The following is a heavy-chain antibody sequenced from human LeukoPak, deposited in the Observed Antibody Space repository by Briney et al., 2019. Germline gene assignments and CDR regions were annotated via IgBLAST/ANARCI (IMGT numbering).Heavy chain of an antibody. J-gene: IGHJ4*02. CDR3: AKHSNNYWADYFDC. CDR1: GFTFSSYG. CDR2: ISYDGSNK. D-gene: IGHD2/OR15-2a*01. V-gene: IGHV3-30*18. Sequence: GGSLRLSCAASGFTFSSYGMHWVRQAPGKGLEWVAVISYDGSNKYYADSVKGRFTISRDNSKNTLYLQMNSLRAEDTAVYYCAKHSNNYWADYFDCWGQGTLVTVSS.